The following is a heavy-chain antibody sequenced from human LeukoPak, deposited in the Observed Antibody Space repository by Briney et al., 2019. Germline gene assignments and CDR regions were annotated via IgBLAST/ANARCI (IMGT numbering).Heavy chain of an antibody. J-gene: IGHJ5*02. CDR3: VRVKPVPTVSFDP. Sequence: ASVKVSCKASGYILGYYDINWVRQAPGQGFEYIGWINPNSLIPGYARKFRGRVILTMDTSIRTAYMELSGLTYDDTAIYYCVRVKPVPTVSFDPWGQGALVTVSS. D-gene: IGHD4-17*01. V-gene: IGHV1-8*01. CDR2: INPNSLIP. CDR1: GYILGYYD.